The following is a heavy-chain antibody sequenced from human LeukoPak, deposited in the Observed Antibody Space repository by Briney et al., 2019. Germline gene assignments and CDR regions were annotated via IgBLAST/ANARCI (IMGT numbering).Heavy chain of an antibody. CDR2: ISWNSGSI. CDR3: AKGAWDDYVWGPDY. Sequence: GGSLRLSCAASGFTFDDYAMHWVRQAPGKGLEWVSGISWNSGSIGYADSVKGRFTISRDNAKNSLYLQMNSLRAEDMALYYCAKGAWDDYVWGPDYWGQGTLVTVSS. V-gene: IGHV3-9*03. J-gene: IGHJ4*02. D-gene: IGHD3-16*01. CDR1: GFTFDDYA.